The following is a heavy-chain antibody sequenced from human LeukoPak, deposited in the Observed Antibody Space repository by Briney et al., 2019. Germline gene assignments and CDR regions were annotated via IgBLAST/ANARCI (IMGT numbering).Heavy chain of an antibody. V-gene: IGHV1-46*01. D-gene: IGHD6-6*01. CDR1: GYTFTSYY. J-gene: IGHJ4*02. CDR3: ARTGDSSSPFDDEYYFDY. CDR2: IKPNGGST. Sequence: ASVKVSCKASGYTFTSYYMHWVRQAPGQGLEWMGIIKPNGGSTSYAQKFQGRVTMTMDTSTSTVYMELSSLRSEDTAVYYCARTGDSSSPFDDEYYFDYWGQGTLVTVSS.